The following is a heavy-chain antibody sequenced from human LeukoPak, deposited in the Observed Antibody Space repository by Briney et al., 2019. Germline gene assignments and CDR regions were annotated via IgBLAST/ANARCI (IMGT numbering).Heavy chain of an antibody. V-gene: IGHV3-69-1*01. J-gene: IGHJ3*01. CDR1: GFSFSDYN. Sequence: GGSLRLSCAASGFSFSDYNMNWVRQAPGKGLEWLSYISSSGIKFYTDSVEGQFTISRDNAKSSLSLDMNSLRVEDTAVYYCARSQLRQYDFWSGYPDAFDLWGQGTRVIVSS. D-gene: IGHD3-3*01. CDR3: ARSQLRQYDFWSGYPDAFDL. CDR2: ISSSGIK.